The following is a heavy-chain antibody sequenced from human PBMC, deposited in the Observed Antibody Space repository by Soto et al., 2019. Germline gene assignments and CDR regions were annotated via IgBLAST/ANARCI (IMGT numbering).Heavy chain of an antibody. CDR1: GFTFSGSA. Sequence: EVQLVESGGGLVQPGGALKLSCAASGFTFSGSAIHWVRQASGKGLEWVGRIRSRADDYATAYAASVKGRFTISRDDSQDTAYLQMNSLKTEDTAVYSCTRWDSTVTSLAYYYGRDVWGRGTTVTVSS. D-gene: IGHD4-17*01. CDR3: TRWDSTVTSLAYYYGRDV. V-gene: IGHV3-73*01. J-gene: IGHJ6*02. CDR2: IRSRADDYAT.